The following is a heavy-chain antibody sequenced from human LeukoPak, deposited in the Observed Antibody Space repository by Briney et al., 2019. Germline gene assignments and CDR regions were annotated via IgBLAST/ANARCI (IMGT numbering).Heavy chain of an antibody. J-gene: IGHJ4*02. CDR2: ISYDGSNK. D-gene: IGHD1-1*01. Sequence: GGSLRLSCSASGFTFSSYAMHWVRQAPGKGLEWVAVISYDGSNKYYADSVKGRFTISRDNSKNTLYLQMNSLRAEDTAVYYCARGQLLENFDYWGQGTLVTVSS. V-gene: IGHV3-30-3*01. CDR1: GFTFSSYA. CDR3: ARGQLLENFDY.